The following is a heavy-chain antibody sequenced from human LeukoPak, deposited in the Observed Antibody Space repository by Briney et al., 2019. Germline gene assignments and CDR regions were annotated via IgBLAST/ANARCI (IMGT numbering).Heavy chain of an antibody. Sequence: GGSLRLSCAASGFTFSSYAMSWVRQAPGKGLEWVSAISGSGGSTYYTDSVKGRFTISRDNSKNTLYLQMNSLRAEDTAVYYCAKGLAYCGGDCYSLDYWGQGTLVTVSS. J-gene: IGHJ4*02. CDR2: ISGSGGST. D-gene: IGHD2-21*02. CDR1: GFTFSSYA. V-gene: IGHV3-23*01. CDR3: AKGLAYCGGDCYSLDY.